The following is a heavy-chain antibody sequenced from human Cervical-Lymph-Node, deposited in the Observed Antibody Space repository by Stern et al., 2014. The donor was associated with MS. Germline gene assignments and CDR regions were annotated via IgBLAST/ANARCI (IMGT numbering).Heavy chain of an antibody. CDR2: INHSGST. D-gene: IGHD1-1*01. Sequence: QVQLQQWGAGLLKPSETLSLTCAVYGGSFSGYYWSWIRQPPGKWLEWIGEINHSGSTNYNPSLKSRVTISVDTSKTQFSLKLSSVTAADTAVYYCARVPSTTGIQHWGQGTLVTVSS. CDR3: ARVPSTTGIQH. J-gene: IGHJ1*01. CDR1: GGSFSGYY. V-gene: IGHV4-34*01.